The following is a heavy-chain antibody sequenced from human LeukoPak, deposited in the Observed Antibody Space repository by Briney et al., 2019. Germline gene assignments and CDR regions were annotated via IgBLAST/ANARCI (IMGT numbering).Heavy chain of an antibody. D-gene: IGHD6-13*01. CDR2: IIPIFGTA. J-gene: IGHJ4*02. CDR3: AREVRMGIAAADSFDY. Sequence: SVKVSCTASGGTFSSYAISWVRQAPGQGLEWMGGIIPIFGTANYAQKFQGRVTITADESTSTAYMELSSLRSEDTAVYYCAREVRMGIAAADSFDYWGLGTLVTVSS. V-gene: IGHV1-69*13. CDR1: GGTFSSYA.